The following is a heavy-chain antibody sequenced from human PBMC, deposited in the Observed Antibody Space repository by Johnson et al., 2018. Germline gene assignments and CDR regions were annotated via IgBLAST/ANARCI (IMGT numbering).Heavy chain of an antibody. CDR1: GFTFSSYA. CDR3: ARVRPYGGNRDAFDI. D-gene: IGHD4-23*01. J-gene: IGHJ3*02. V-gene: IGHV3-64*01. CDR2: LSGSGGST. Sequence: VQLVQSGGGLVKPGGSLRLSCAASGFTFSSYAMSWVRQAPGKGLEWVSALSGSGGSTYYANSVKGRFTISRDNSKNTLYLQMGSLRAEDMAVYYCARVRPYGGNRDAFDIWGQGTMVTVSS.